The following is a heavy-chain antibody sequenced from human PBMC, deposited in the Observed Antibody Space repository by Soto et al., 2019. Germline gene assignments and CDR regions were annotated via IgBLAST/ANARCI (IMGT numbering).Heavy chain of an antibody. D-gene: IGHD3-10*01. V-gene: IGHV3-30-3*01. Sequence: GGSLRLSCAASGFTISSYAMHWVRQAPGKGLEWVAVISYDGSNKYYADSVKGRFTISRDSSKNTLYLQMNSLRAEDTAVYYCARDFYGSGSSSDYWGQGT. CDR1: GFTISSYA. CDR2: ISYDGSNK. CDR3: ARDFYGSGSSSDY. J-gene: IGHJ4*02.